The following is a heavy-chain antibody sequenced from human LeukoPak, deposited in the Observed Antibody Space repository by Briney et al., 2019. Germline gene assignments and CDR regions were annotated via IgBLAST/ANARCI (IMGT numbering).Heavy chain of an antibody. CDR2: IYTSGST. CDR3: ARSYDYVWGSYRQPRRSPYFDY. Sequence: SETLSLTCTVSGGSISSGSYYWSWIRQPAGKGLEWIGRIYTSGSTNYNPSLKSRVTISVDTSKNQFSLKLSSVTAADTAVYYCARSYDYVWGSYRQPRRSPYFDYWGQGTLVTVSS. J-gene: IGHJ4*02. CDR1: GGSISSGSYY. V-gene: IGHV4-61*02. D-gene: IGHD3-16*02.